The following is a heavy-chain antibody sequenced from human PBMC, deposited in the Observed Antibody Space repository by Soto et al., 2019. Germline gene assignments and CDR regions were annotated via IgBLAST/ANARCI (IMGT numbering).Heavy chain of an antibody. CDR1: GFTVSSNY. V-gene: IGHV3-66*01. CDR2: IYSGGST. CDR3: ARSITFGGVPL. D-gene: IGHD3-16*01. J-gene: IGHJ4*02. Sequence: GGSLRLSCAASGFTVSSNYMSWVRQAPGEGLEWVSVIYSGGSTYYAGSVKGRFTISRDNSKNMLYLQMNSLRAEDTAVYYCARSITFGGVPLWGQGTLVTVSS.